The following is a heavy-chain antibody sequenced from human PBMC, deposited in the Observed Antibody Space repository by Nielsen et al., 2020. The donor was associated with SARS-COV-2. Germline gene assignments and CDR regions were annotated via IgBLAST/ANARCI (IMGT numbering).Heavy chain of an antibody. CDR3: ARDQTTVTGAEYYPH. CDR1: GYTFTTYA. D-gene: IGHD4-17*01. V-gene: IGHV1-3*01. CDR2: INVGNTNR. J-gene: IGHJ1*01. Sequence: VQVSCKTSGYTFTTYAIHWVRQAPGQRLEWMGWINVGNTNRKYSEKFQGRATITTDISASTAYMELSGLRSEDTAIYYCARDQTTVTGAEYYPHWGQGTFVSVSS.